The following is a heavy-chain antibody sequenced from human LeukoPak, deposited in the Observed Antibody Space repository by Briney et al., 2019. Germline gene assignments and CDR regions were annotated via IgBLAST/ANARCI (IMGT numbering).Heavy chain of an antibody. D-gene: IGHD2-2*01. CDR3: ARGCSSTSCYDY. J-gene: IGHJ4*02. V-gene: IGHV3-21*01. CDR2: ISSSSSYI. CDR1: GFTFSSYS. Sequence: GGSLRLSCAASGFTFSSYSMNWVRQAPGKGLEWVSSISSSSSYIYYADSVKGRFTISRDNPKNSLYLQMNSLRAEDTAVYYCARGCSSTSCYDYWGQGTLVTVSS.